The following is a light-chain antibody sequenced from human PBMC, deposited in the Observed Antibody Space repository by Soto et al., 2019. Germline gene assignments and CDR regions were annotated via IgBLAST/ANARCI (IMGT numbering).Light chain of an antibody. CDR2: LGS. CDR1: QSLLHSDGYNY. CDR3: MQALQTPLT. V-gene: IGKV2-28*01. Sequence: DIVMTQSPLSLPVTPGEPASISCRSSQSLLHSDGYNYLDWFLQRPVQSPHLLIYLGSSRASGVPDRFSCSGSGTDFTLKISRVEAEDVGVYYCMQALQTPLTFCGGTKVDIK. J-gene: IGKJ4*01.